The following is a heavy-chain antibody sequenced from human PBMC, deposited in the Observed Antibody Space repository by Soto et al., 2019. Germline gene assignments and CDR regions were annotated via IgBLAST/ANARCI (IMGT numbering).Heavy chain of an antibody. CDR1: GGSISSGDYY. Sequence: PSETLSLTCTVSGGSISSGDYYWSWIRQPPGKGLEWIGYIYYSGSTYYNPSLKSRVTISVDTSKNQFSLKLSSVTAADTAVYYCARDKPYSGNHRFVYWGHGALVTVFS. CDR3: ARDKPYSGNHRFVY. CDR2: IYYSGST. V-gene: IGHV4-30-4*01. J-gene: IGHJ4*01. D-gene: IGHD1-26*01.